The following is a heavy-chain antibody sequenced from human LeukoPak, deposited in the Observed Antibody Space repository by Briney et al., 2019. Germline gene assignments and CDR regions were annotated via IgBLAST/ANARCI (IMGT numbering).Heavy chain of an antibody. J-gene: IGHJ5*02. Sequence: PSETLSLTCAVYGGSFSGYYWSWIRQPPGKGLEWIGYIYYSGSTNYNPSLKSRVTISVDTSKNQFSLKLSSVTAADTAVYYCARALFHHRNWFDPWGQGTLVTVSS. CDR1: GGSFSGYY. CDR2: IYYSGST. CDR3: ARALFHHRNWFDP. V-gene: IGHV4-59*01. D-gene: IGHD2-21*01.